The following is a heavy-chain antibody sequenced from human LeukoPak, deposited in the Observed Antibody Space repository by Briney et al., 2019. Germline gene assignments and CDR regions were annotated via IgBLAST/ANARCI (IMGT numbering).Heavy chain of an antibody. CDR1: GFTFSSYA. D-gene: IGHD5-18*01. CDR2: MSYDGSNK. J-gene: IGHJ4*02. Sequence: PGGSLRLSCAASGFTFSSYAMHWVRQAPGKGLEWVAVMSYDGSNKYYADSVKGRLTISRDNSKNTLYLHMNSLRAEDTAVYYCARTELGYGYGSLDYWGQGTLVSVSS. V-gene: IGHV3-30-3*01. CDR3: ARTELGYGYGSLDY.